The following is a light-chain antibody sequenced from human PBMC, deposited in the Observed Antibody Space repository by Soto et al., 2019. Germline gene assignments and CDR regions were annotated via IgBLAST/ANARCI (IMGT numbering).Light chain of an antibody. CDR3: QQHNQWPIT. CDR2: YIS. CDR1: QSAGNF. J-gene: IGKJ5*01. V-gene: IGKV3D-15*01. Sequence: EIVLTQSPATLAVSPGETAYLSCRASQSAGNFLAWYQQQPGQAPRLLIYYISTRATGIPARFSGSGSGTEFTLTINSLQSEDSAVYYCQQHNQWPITFGQGTRLEI.